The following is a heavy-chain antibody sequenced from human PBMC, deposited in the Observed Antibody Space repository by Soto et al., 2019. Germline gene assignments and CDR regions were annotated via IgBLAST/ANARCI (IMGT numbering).Heavy chain of an antibody. V-gene: IGHV3-23*01. CDR2: VCGSGEYT. CDR3: AKVLTGYYYYFEY. Sequence: GGSLRLSCAASGFTFSSYAMILVRQAPGKGLEWVSGVCGSGEYTYYADSVKGRFTISRDNSKDTVYLQISSLRAEDTAVYYCAKVLTGYYYYFEYWGQGTLVTVSS. J-gene: IGHJ4*02. CDR1: GFTFSSYA. D-gene: IGHD3-9*01.